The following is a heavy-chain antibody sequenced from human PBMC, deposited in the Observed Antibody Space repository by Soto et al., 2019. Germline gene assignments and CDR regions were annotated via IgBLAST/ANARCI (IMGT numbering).Heavy chain of an antibody. CDR3: ARPHGSGSYYYYYGMDV. J-gene: IGHJ6*02. Sequence: ASVKVSCKASGYTFTSYYMHWVRQAPGQGLEWMGIINPSGGSTSYAQKFQGRVTMTRDTSTSTVYMELSSLRSEDTALYYCARPHGSGSYYYYYGMDVWGQGTTVTVSS. CDR2: INPSGGST. V-gene: IGHV1-46*01. D-gene: IGHD3-10*01. CDR1: GYTFTSYY.